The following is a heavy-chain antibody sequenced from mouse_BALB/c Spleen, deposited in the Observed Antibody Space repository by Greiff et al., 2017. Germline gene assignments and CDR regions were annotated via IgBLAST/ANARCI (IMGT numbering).Heavy chain of an antibody. V-gene: IGHV1-9*01. Sequence: QVQLQQSGAELMKPGASVKISCKATGYTFSSYWIEWVKQRPGHGLEWIGEILPGSGSTNYNEKFKGKATFTADTSSNTAYMQLSSLTSEDSAVYYCARGYGKAPYYYAMDYWGQGTSVTVSS. D-gene: IGHD2-1*01. CDR3: ARGYGKAPYYYAMDY. CDR2: ILPGSGST. J-gene: IGHJ4*01. CDR1: GYTFSSYW.